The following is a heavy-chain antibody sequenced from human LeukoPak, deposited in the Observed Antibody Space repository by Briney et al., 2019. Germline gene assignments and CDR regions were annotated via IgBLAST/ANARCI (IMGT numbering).Heavy chain of an antibody. V-gene: IGHV4-59*03. CDR3: AKSGSGGYHYYYYHMDA. D-gene: IGHD1-26*01. CDR2: IYHSGTT. J-gene: IGHJ6*03. Sequence: SETLSLTCTVSNGSISTYYWSWIRQPLGKGLEWIGHIYHSGTTIYNPTLKSRVTMSVDTSKNQFSLHLTSVTAADTATYFCAKSGSGGYHYYYYHMDAWGKGTTVTVSS. CDR1: NGSISTYY.